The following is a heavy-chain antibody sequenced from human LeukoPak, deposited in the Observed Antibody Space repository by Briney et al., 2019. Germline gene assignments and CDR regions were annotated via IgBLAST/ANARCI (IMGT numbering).Heavy chain of an antibody. D-gene: IGHD6-19*01. CDR1: GGSISSDH. J-gene: IGHJ4*02. CDR3: AGSRIAVAEFFDY. Sequence: SETLSLTCTVSGGSISSDHWNWIRQPPGKGLECIGYINYSGSTNYNPSLKSRVTISVDTSKNQFSLKLSSVTAADTAVYYCAGSRIAVAEFFDYWGQGTLVTVSS. V-gene: IGHV4-59*08. CDR2: INYSGST.